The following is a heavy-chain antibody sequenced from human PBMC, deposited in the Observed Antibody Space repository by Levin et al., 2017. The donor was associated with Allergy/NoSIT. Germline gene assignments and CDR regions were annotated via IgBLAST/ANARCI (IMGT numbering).Heavy chain of an antibody. CDR1: RFTFSSAW. V-gene: IGHV3-15*01. Sequence: PGGSLRLSCAASRFTFSSAWMTWVRQAPGKGLEWVGRIKSKTDGETTDYAAPVKGRFTISRDDSKNTLYLQMNSLKTEDTAVYYCKIDRLWQQVIRGDAFDIWGQGTMVTVSS. CDR3: KIDRLWQQVIRGDAFDI. CDR2: IKSKTDGETT. J-gene: IGHJ3*02. D-gene: IGHD6-13*01.